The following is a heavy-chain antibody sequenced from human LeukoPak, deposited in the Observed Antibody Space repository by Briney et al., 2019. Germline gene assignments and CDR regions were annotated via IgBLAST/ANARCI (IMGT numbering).Heavy chain of an antibody. CDR2: INPNSGGT. CDR1: GYTFTGYY. J-gene: IGHJ5*02. V-gene: IGHV1-2*02. Sequence: ASVKVSCKASGYTFTGYYMHWVRQAPGQGLEWMGWINPNSGGTNYAQKFQGRVTMTRDTPISTAYMELSRLRSDDTAVYYCARDRKTGTTSWFDPWGQGTLVTVSS. CDR3: ARDRKTGTTSWFDP. D-gene: IGHD1-7*01.